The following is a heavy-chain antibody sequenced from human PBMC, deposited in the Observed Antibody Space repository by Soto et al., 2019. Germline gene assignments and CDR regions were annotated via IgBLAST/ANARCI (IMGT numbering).Heavy chain of an antibody. CDR1: GGSISSGGDY. CDR3: ARARGVATIIYYYGMDV. Sequence: QVQLQESGPGLVKPSQTLSLTCTVSGGSISSGGDYWSWIRQHPGKGLERIGYIYYNGSTNYNPSLKSRVTISVDTSKNQFSLKLSSVTAADTAVYYCARARGVATIIYYYGMDVWGQGTTVTVSS. J-gene: IGHJ6*02. V-gene: IGHV4-31*03. D-gene: IGHD5-12*01. CDR2: IYYNGST.